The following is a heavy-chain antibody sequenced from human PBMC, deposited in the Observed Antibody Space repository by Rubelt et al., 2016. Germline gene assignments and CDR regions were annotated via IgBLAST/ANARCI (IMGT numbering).Heavy chain of an antibody. V-gene: IGHV3-20*04. CDR1: GFPFDDFG. J-gene: IGHJ3*02. D-gene: IGHD6-19*01. CDR2: ISWHGGGT. CDR3: ARDPYSSGWDDAFDI. Sequence: GGSLRLSCTASGFPFDDFGMTWVRPVQGQGLEWVSGISWHGGGTCYAASLKGRFTISRDNAKTSLYLQMNSLRAEDTAVYYCARDPYSSGWDDAFDIWGQGTMVTVSS.